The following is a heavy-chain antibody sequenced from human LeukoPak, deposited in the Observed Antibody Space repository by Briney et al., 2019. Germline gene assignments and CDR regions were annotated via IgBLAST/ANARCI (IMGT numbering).Heavy chain of an antibody. CDR1: GFRLSSYA. Sequence: GGSLRLSCVASGFRLSSYAMSWVRQAPGKGLEWISATSSSDPGTYYADSVKGRFTISRDNSKNTLYLQVNSLRAEDTAVYYCAKGTKYDILTTYRRSRLLGDYWGQGTLVTVS. D-gene: IGHD3-9*01. V-gene: IGHV3-23*01. J-gene: IGHJ4*02. CDR3: AKGTKYDILTTYRRSRLLGDY. CDR2: TSSSDPGT.